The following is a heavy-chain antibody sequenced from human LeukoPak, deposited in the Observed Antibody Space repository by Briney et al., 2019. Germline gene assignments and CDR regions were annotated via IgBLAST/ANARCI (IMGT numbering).Heavy chain of an antibody. D-gene: IGHD6-13*01. V-gene: IGHV3-48*03. CDR3: ARLAAAGTYYFDN. J-gene: IGHJ4*02. Sequence: GGSLRLSCAPSGFTFSSYEVNWVRQAPGKGLEWLSYISTSGTTVYSADSVKGRFSISRDNAKNSLYLQMNSLRADDTAVYYCARLAAAGTYYFDNWGQGTLVTVSS. CDR1: GFTFSSYE. CDR2: ISTSGTTV.